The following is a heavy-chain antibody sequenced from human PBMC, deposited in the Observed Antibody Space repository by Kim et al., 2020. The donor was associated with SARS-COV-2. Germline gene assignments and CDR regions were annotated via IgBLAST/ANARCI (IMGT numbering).Heavy chain of an antibody. V-gene: IGHV1-69*04. CDR2: IIPILGIA. Sequence: SVKVSCKASGGTFSSYAISWVRQAPGQGLEWMGRIIPILGIANYAQKFQGRVTITADKSTSTAYMELSSLRSEDTAVYYCALAYCGGDCYRGSRFDYWGQGTLVTVSS. CDR3: ALAYCGGDCYRGSRFDY. CDR1: GGTFSSYA. J-gene: IGHJ4*02. D-gene: IGHD2-21*02.